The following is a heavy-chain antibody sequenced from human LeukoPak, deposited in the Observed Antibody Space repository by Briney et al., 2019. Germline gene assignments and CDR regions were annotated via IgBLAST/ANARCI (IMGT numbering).Heavy chain of an antibody. CDR2: ISDSAGST. J-gene: IGHJ4*02. V-gene: IGHV3-23*01. CDR1: GFTFSSYS. CDR3: AKQSAGVTTGYFDY. Sequence: GGSLRLSCAASGFTFSSYSMNWVRQAPGKGLEWVSSISDSAGSTYYAASVTGRFTISRDSSRTTLYLQVNSLRAEDTAVYYCAKQSAGVTTGYFDYWGQGTLVTVSS. D-gene: IGHD1-26*01.